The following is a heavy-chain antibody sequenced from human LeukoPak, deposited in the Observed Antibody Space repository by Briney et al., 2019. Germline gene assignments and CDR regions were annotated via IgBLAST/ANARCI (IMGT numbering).Heavy chain of an antibody. V-gene: IGHV3-23*01. CDR2: ISGSGGST. Sequence: PGGSLRLSCAASGFTFSSYGMHWVRQAPGKGLEWVSAISGSGGSTYYADSVKGRFTISRDNSKNTLYLQMNSLRAEDTAVYYCAKQNVGMATAQAFDYWGQGTLVTVSS. D-gene: IGHD5-24*01. CDR3: AKQNVGMATAQAFDY. CDR1: GFTFSSYG. J-gene: IGHJ4*02.